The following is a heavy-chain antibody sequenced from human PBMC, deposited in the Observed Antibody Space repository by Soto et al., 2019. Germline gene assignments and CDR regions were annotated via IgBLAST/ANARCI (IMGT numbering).Heavy chain of an antibody. CDR1: GGTFSSYA. J-gene: IGHJ6*02. V-gene: IGHV1-69*13. Sequence: SVKVSCKASGGTFSSYAISWVRQAPGQGLEWMGGIIPIFGTANYAQKFQGRVTITADESTSTAYMELSSLRSEDTAVYYCARVGRQAYYGMDVWGQGTTVTVSS. CDR3: ARVGRQAYYGMDV. D-gene: IGHD3-10*01. CDR2: IIPIFGTA.